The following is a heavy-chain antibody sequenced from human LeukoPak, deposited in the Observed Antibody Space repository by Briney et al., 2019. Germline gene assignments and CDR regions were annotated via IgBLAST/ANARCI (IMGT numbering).Heavy chain of an antibody. CDR3: ARGRGATLFRGVDWFDP. CDR2: ISAYNGNT. Sequence: ASVQVSCKASGYTFTSYGISWVRQAPGQGLEWMGWISAYNGNTNYAQKLQGRVTITPDTSTSTTYMELSSLTSDDPAIYFSARGRGATLFRGVDWFDPWGQGTLVTVSS. J-gene: IGHJ5*02. V-gene: IGHV1-18*01. CDR1: GYTFTSYG. D-gene: IGHD2-15*01.